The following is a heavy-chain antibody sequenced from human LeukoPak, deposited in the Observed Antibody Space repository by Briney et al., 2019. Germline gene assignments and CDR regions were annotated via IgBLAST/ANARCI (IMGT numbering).Heavy chain of an antibody. D-gene: IGHD3-22*01. CDR3: ARSGGDLYDGTGYCDN. J-gene: IGHJ4*02. V-gene: IGHV4-38-2*01. CDR2: IYHTGST. CDR1: GYSISSCYY. Sequence: SETLSLTCVVSGYSISSCYYWGWIRQPPGKGLEWIGTIYHTGSTYYNPSLKSRVTISVDTSKNHFSLRLSSVTAADTAVYFCARSGGDLYDGTGYCDNWGQGTLVTVS.